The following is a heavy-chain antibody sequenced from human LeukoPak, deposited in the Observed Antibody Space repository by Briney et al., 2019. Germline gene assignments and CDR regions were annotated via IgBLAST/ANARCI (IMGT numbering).Heavy chain of an antibody. D-gene: IGHD1-1*01. J-gene: IGHJ6*03. CDR2: IYHSGST. CDR3: ARAGTSYYYYYMDV. CDR1: GYSISSGYY. V-gene: IGHV4-38-2*02. Sequence: PSETLSLTCTVSGYSISSGYYWGWIRQPPGKGLEWIGSIYHSGSTYYNPSLKSRVTISVDTSRNQFSLKLSSVTAADTAVYYCARAGTSYYYYYMDVWGKGTTVTISS.